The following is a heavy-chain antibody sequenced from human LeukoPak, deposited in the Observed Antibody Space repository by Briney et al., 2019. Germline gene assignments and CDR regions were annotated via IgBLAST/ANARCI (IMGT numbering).Heavy chain of an antibody. CDR3: ARAGEYCRGGGCSGPIY. Sequence: GESLQISCNSTGYSFSSYCIGWVRQMPGKGLEGMGIISPGDSDTRYSPSFEGQVTISADKSITTAYLRWSSLRASDTGIYYCARAGEYCRGGGCSGPIYGGQGTLVTVSS. D-gene: IGHD2-15*01. J-gene: IGHJ4*02. CDR2: ISPGDSDT. CDR1: GYSFSSYC. V-gene: IGHV5-51*01.